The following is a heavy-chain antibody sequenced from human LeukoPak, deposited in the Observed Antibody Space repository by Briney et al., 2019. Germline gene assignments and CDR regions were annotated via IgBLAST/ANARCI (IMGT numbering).Heavy chain of an antibody. CDR3: ARDGGSYYDYYYYMDV. Sequence: SETLSLTCTVSGGSISSYYWSWIRQPPGKGLEWIGYINYSGSTNYNPSLKSRVTISVDTSKNQFSLKLSSVTAADTAVYYCARDGGSYYDYYYYMDVWGKGTTVTVSS. CDR2: INYSGST. J-gene: IGHJ6*03. V-gene: IGHV4-59*01. D-gene: IGHD1-26*01. CDR1: GGSISSYY.